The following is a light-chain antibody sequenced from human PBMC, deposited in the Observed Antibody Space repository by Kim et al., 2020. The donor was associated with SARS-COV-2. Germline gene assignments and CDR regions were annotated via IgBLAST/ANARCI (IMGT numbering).Light chain of an antibody. CDR2: GAT. CDR3: QQYKTYPYT. CDR1: QDISNY. Sequence: SESVGDKVTITCRASQDISNYLAWFQQKTGKAPKSLIFGATDLQSGVPSRFSGSGSGTDFTLTISSLQPEDFAIYYCQQYKTYPYTFGQGTKLEI. J-gene: IGKJ2*01. V-gene: IGKV1-16*01.